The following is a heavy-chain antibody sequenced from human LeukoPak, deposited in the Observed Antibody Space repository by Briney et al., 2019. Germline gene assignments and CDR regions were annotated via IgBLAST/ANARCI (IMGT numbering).Heavy chain of an antibody. Sequence: GGSLRLSCAASGFTFSSYSMNWVRQAPGKGLEWVSYISSSSSTIYYAGSVKGRFTISRDNAKNSLYLQMNSLRAEDTAVYYCARDRPYDFWSGYYTVYYYYYYMDVWGKGTTVTVSS. J-gene: IGHJ6*03. V-gene: IGHV3-48*04. CDR2: ISSSSSTI. CDR1: GFTFSSYS. D-gene: IGHD3-3*01. CDR3: ARDRPYDFWSGYYTVYYYYYYMDV.